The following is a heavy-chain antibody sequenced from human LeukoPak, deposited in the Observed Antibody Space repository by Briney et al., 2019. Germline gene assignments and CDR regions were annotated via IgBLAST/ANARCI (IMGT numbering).Heavy chain of an antibody. D-gene: IGHD3-10*01. CDR1: GYSISSGYY. Sequence: SETLSLTCTVSGYSISSGYYWGWIRQPPGKGLEWIGSIYHSGSTYYDPSLKSRVTISVDTSKNQFSLKLSSVTAADTAVYYCARAVPNVLLWFGEFNYWGQGTLVTVSS. J-gene: IGHJ4*02. CDR2: IYHSGST. V-gene: IGHV4-38-2*02. CDR3: ARAVPNVLLWFGEFNY.